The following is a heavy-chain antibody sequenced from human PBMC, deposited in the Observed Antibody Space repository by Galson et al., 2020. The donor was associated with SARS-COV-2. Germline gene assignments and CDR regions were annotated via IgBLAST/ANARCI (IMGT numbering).Heavy chain of an antibody. CDR2: TYYRSKWYN. V-gene: IGHV6-1*01. CDR1: GATVSSHSAA. CDR3: ARVAARPETVFGYGMAYYYGMDV. D-gene: IGHD6-6*01. J-gene: IGHJ6*02. Sequence: SQTLSHTRAIPGATVSSHSAAWTWNRQSPSRGLEWLGRTYYRSKWYNDYAVSVKSRITINPDTSKNQFSLQLNSVTPEDTAVYYCARVAARPETVFGYGMAYYYGMDVWGQGTTVTVSS.